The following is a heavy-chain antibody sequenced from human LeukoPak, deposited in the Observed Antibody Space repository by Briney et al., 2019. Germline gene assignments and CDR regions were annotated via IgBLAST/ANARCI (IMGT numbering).Heavy chain of an antibody. V-gene: IGHV1-46*01. CDR2: INPSGGST. Sequence: ASVKVSCKASGYTFTSYYMHWVRQAPGQGLEWMGIINPSGGSTSYAQKFQGRVTMTRDMSISTAYLQWSSLKASDTAMYYCARGSAYGGNSPYFDYWGQGTLVTVSS. CDR3: ARGSAYGGNSPYFDY. J-gene: IGHJ4*02. D-gene: IGHD4-23*01. CDR1: GYTFTSYY.